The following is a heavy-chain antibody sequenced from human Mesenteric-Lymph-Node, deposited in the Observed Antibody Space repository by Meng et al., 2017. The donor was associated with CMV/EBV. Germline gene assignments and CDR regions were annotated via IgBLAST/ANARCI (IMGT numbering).Heavy chain of an antibody. CDR3: ARDLLPIV. CDR1: GFTFDDYA. CDR2: VNSDGSTT. V-gene: IGHV3-74*01. J-gene: IGHJ4*02. D-gene: IGHD2-15*01. Sequence: GESLKISCAASGFTFDDYAMHWVRQAPGKGLVWVSCVNSDGSTTSYADSVKGRFTISRDNAKNTLYLQINSLRAEDTAVYYCARDLLPIVWGQGTLVTVSS.